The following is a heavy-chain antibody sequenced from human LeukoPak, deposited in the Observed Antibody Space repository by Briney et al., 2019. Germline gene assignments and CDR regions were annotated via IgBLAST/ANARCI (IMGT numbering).Heavy chain of an antibody. CDR2: ISYDGSNK. V-gene: IGHV3-30*18. J-gene: IGHJ3*02. CDR3: AKDRGGSYLDAFDT. D-gene: IGHD1-26*01. CDR1: GFTFSSYG. Sequence: GRSLRLSCAASGFTFSSYGMHWVRQAPGKGLEWVSVISYDGSNKYYADSVKGRFTISRDNSKNTLYLQMNSLRAEDTAVYYCAKDRGGSYLDAFDTRGQGTMVTASS.